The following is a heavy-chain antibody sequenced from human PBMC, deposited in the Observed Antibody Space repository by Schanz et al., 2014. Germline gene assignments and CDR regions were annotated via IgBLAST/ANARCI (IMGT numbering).Heavy chain of an antibody. CDR1: GYTFTSYY. D-gene: IGHD3-10*01. CDR2: IIPILGME. J-gene: IGHJ5*02. Sequence: QVQLVQSGAEVKKPGASVKVSCKASGYTFTSYYMHWVRQAPGQGLEWMGKIIPILGMENYAQKFQGRVTLTADKSTATAYMELSSLRSDDTAVYYCGEYGSGSYTDTWGQGTLVTVSP. CDR3: GEYGSGSYTDT. V-gene: IGHV1-46*01.